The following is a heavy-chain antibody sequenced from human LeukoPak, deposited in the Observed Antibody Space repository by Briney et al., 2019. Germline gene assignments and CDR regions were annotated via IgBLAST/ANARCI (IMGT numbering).Heavy chain of an antibody. CDR1: GGSISISNYY. D-gene: IGHD1-26*01. V-gene: IGHV4-39*01. CDR3: ARRTSNSVGAIDY. J-gene: IGHJ4*02. Sequence: SETLSLTCTVSGGSISISNYYWGWIRQPPGRGLEWIGSISDSGTYYNPSLKSRLTISVDTSKNHFSLNLRSVTAADTAVYYCARRTSNSVGAIDYWGQGTLVTVSS. CDR2: ISDSGT.